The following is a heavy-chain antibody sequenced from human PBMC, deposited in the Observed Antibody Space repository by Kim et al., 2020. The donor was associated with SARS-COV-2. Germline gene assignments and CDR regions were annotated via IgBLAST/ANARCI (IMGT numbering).Heavy chain of an antibody. V-gene: IGHV3-33*06. Sequence: DSVKGRFTISRDNSKNTLYLQMNSLRAEDTAVYYCAKGSGWWLRFGGFDYWGQGTLVTVSS. D-gene: IGHD5-12*01. CDR3: AKGSGWWLRFGGFDY. J-gene: IGHJ4*02.